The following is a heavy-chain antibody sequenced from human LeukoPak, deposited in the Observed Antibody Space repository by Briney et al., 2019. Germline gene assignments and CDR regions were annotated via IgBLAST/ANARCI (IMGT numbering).Heavy chain of an antibody. V-gene: IGHV3-7*04. Sequence: GGSLRLSCAASGFPLCRYWMSGVRQAPGEGLEWVANIKQDGTEKYYMDSVKGRFSISRDNDKNSLYLQMNALRAEDTAVYYCAGDVRRDYWEQGTLVTVST. CDR3: AGDVRRDY. CDR1: GFPLCRYW. J-gene: IGHJ4*02. CDR2: IKQDGTEK.